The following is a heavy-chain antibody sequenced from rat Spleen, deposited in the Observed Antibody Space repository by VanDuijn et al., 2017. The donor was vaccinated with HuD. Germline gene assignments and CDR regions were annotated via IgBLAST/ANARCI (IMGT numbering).Heavy chain of an antibody. D-gene: IGHD1-11*01. J-gene: IGHJ4*01. CDR1: GFTFNNYW. Sequence: EVQLVESGGGLVQPGRSLKLSCVASGFTFNNYWMTWIRQAPGKGLEWVASITNTGGSIYYPDSVKGRFTISRDNAKSTLYLQMDSLRSEDTATYYCARHYGGYSEYVMDAWGQGASVTVSS. CDR3: ARHYGGYSEYVMDA. V-gene: IGHV5-31*01. CDR2: ITNTGGSI.